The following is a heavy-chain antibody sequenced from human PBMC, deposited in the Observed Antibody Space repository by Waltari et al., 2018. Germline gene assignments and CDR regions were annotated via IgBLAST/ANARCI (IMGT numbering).Heavy chain of an antibody. J-gene: IGHJ4*02. D-gene: IGHD6-19*01. CDR1: GGSISSYY. CDR2: IYYSGST. CDR3: ARDRGVYSSGWYRGYYFDY. Sequence: QVQLQESGPGLVKPSETLSLTCTVSGGSISSYYWSWIRQPPGKGLEWIGYIYYSGSTNYNPSLKSRVTISVDTSKNQCSLKLSSVTAADTAVYYCARDRGVYSSGWYRGYYFDYWGQGTLVTVSS. V-gene: IGHV4-59*01.